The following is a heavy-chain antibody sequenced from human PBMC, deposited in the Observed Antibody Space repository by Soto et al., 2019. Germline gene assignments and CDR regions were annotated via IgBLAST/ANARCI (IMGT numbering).Heavy chain of an antibody. CDR3: ASGNCHIWGNYDDTFGV. V-gene: IGHV4-4*02. J-gene: IGHJ3*01. D-gene: IGHD3-16*01. Sequence: PSETLSLTCAVSGGSISSNNYWTWVRQPPGKGLEWIGEVFHTGATKYNPSLQSRVTILVDKSKNQISLNLRSVTAADTAMYYCASGNCHIWGNYDDTFGVWSQGRMVTVSS. CDR1: GGSISSNNY. CDR2: VFHTGAT.